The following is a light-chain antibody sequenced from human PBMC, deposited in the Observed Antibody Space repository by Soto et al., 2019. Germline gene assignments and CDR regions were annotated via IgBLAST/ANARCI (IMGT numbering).Light chain of an antibody. CDR3: QEYNSHSRYT. J-gene: IGKJ2*01. Sequence: DIQMTQSPSTLSASVGDRVTITCRASQSISSWLAWYQQKPGKAPKLLIYTASSLESGVPSRCSGSGSGTEFTLTISSLQPDDFSTSYCQEYNSHSRYTFGQGTKLEIK. CDR2: TAS. CDR1: QSISSW. V-gene: IGKV1-5*03.